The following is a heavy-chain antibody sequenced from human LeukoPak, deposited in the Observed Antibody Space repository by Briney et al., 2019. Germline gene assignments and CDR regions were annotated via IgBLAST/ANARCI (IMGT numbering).Heavy chain of an antibody. D-gene: IGHD1-1*01. CDR1: GGSISSYY. J-gene: IGHJ5*02. CDR2: ISYSGST. Sequence: TSETLSLTCTVSGGSISSYYWSWIRQPPGKGLEWIGYISYSGSTNFNPSLKSRVTISVDTSKNQFSLKLSSVTAADTAVYYCAREGTAGTNLNWFDLWGQGNPGTVSS. CDR3: AREGTAGTNLNWFDL. V-gene: IGHV4-59*01.